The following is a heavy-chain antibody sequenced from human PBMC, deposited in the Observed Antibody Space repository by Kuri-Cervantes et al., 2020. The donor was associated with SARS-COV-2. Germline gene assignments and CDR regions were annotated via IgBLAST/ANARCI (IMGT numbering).Heavy chain of an antibody. CDR1: GGTFSSNA. D-gene: IGHD3-22*01. J-gene: IGHJ4*02. V-gene: IGHV1-69*13. CDR2: IIPIFGTA. Sequence: SVKVSCKASGGTFSSNAISWVRQAPGQGLEWMGGIIPIFGTANYAQKFQGRVTITADESTSTVYMELSSLRSEDTAVYYCARDNVEGYYDSSGYSIWGQGTLVTVSS. CDR3: ARDNVEGYYDSSGYSI.